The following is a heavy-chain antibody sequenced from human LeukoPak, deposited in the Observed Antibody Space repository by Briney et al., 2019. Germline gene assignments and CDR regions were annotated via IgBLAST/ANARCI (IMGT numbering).Heavy chain of an antibody. CDR2: ISGSGDNT. CDR3: AKGSYYDSSGSFYLDY. CDR1: GFTFSNYV. Sequence: PGGSLRLSCAASGFTFSNYVMHWVRQAPGKGLEWVSGISGSGDNTYYADSVKGRFTISRDNSKNTLYVQVNSLGTEDTAAYYCAKGSYYDSSGSFYLDYWGQGTLVTVSS. D-gene: IGHD3-22*01. V-gene: IGHV3-23*01. J-gene: IGHJ4*02.